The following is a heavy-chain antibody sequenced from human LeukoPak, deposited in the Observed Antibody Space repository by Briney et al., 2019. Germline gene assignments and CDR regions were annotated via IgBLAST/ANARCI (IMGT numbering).Heavy chain of an antibody. V-gene: IGHV3-74*01. Sequence: GGSLRLSCAASGFTFSSYWMHWVRQAPGKGLVWVSHINSDGSSTNYADSVKGRFTISRDNAKNTLYLQMNSLRAEDTAVYYCASSPATWGQGTLVTVSS. CDR2: INSDGSST. CDR3: ASSPAT. CDR1: GFTFSSYW. J-gene: IGHJ5*02.